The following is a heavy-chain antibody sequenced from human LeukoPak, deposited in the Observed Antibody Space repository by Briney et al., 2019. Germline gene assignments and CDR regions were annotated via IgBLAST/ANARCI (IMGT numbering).Heavy chain of an antibody. CDR3: TTPRVAYYYAFDI. CDR1: GFSFSNDW. Sequence: GGSLRLSCAASGFSFSNDWMSWVRQAPGKGLEWAGRIKSKTDGGTTDYAAPVKGRFTISRDDSKNTLYLQMNSLKTEDTAVYYCTTPRVAYYYAFDIWGQGTMVTVSS. V-gene: IGHV3-15*01. CDR2: IKSKTDGGTT. J-gene: IGHJ3*02. D-gene: IGHD3-10*01.